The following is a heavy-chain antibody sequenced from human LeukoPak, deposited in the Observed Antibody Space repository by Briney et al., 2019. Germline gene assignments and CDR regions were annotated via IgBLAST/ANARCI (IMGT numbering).Heavy chain of an antibody. CDR2: ISGSSGST. J-gene: IGHJ4*02. Sequence: GGSLRLSCAASGFTFTSYAMSWVRQAPGKGLEWVSAISGSSGSTYYADSVKGRFTISRDNSKNTLYLQMNSLRAEDTAVYYCANHGWDASIDYWGQGILVTVSS. CDR3: ANHGWDASIDY. D-gene: IGHD6-19*01. V-gene: IGHV3-23*01. CDR1: GFTFTSYA.